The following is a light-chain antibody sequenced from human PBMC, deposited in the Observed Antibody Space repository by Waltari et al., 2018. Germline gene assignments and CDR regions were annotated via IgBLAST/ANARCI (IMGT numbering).Light chain of an antibody. J-gene: IGLJ3*02. Sequence: QSALTQPASVSGSPGQSITISCTGTSSDVGGYKYVSWYQQHPGKAPKRMIYEASNRPSGVSNRFSGSKSGNTASLTISGLQAEDEADYYCCSYTSSSTGVFGGGTKLTVL. CDR3: CSYTSSSTGV. V-gene: IGLV2-14*01. CDR1: SSDVGGYKY. CDR2: EAS.